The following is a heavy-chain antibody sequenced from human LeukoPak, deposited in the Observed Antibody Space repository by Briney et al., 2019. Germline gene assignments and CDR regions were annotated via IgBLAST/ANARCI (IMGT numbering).Heavy chain of an antibody. J-gene: IGHJ4*02. CDR1: GGTFSSYA. V-gene: IGHV1-69*04. D-gene: IGHD2-15*01. Sequence: ASLKVSCKASGGTFSSYAISWVRQAPGQGLEWMRRIIPILGIANYAQSFQGRVTITADKSTSTAYLELISLRSEDTAVYYCARDDCSGGSCYPTVDYWGQGTLVTVSS. CDR3: ARDDCSGGSCYPTVDY. CDR2: IIPILGIA.